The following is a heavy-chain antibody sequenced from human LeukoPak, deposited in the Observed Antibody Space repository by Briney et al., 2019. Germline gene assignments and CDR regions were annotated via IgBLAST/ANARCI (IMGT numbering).Heavy chain of an antibody. Sequence: SETLSLTCAVYGGSFSGYYWSWIRQPPGKGLEWIGEINHSGSTNYNPSLKSRVTISVDTSKNQFSLKLSSVTAADTAVYFCARGFKSKLNTWGQGALVTVSS. D-gene: IGHD1-1*01. CDR1: GGSFSGYY. CDR2: INHSGST. CDR3: ARGFKSKLNT. V-gene: IGHV4-34*01. J-gene: IGHJ4*02.